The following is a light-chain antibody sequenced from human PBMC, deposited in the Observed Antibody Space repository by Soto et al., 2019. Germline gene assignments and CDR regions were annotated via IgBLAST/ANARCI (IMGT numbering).Light chain of an antibody. CDR1: QTIRTY. Sequence: DIQMTQSPSSLSASVEDRVTITCRARQTIRTYLNWYQQKPGKATTLLIYAASNLQSGVPSRFSGSGSGTDFTLTITSLQPEDSATYYCQHSYGTPRTFGQGTKVDIK. CDR3: QHSYGTPRT. CDR2: AAS. V-gene: IGKV1-39*01. J-gene: IGKJ1*01.